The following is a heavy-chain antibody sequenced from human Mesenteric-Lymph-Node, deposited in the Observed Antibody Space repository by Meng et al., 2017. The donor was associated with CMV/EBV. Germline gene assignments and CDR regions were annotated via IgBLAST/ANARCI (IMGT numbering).Heavy chain of an antibody. J-gene: IGHJ1*01. CDR2: ISYSGST. V-gene: IGHV4-59*01. Sequence: SETLSLTCTVSGGSISSYYWSWIRQPPGKGLEWIGYISYSGSTKYNPSLKSRVTISVDTPKNQFSLKLSSVTAADTAVYYCASGRAGGWYSEYFQHWGQGTLVTVSS. CDR3: ASGRAGGWYSEYFQH. D-gene: IGHD6-19*01. CDR1: GGSISSYY.